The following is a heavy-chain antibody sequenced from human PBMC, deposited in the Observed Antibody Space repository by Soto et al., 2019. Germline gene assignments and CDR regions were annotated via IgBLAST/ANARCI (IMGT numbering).Heavy chain of an antibody. CDR3: AADSLYGDYVFDY. J-gene: IGHJ4*02. D-gene: IGHD4-17*01. CDR1: GFTFTSFA. CDR2: IVVGSGNT. Sequence: SVKVSCKASGFTFTSFAMQWVRQARGQRLEWIGWIVVGSGNTNYAQKFQERVTITRDMSTSTAYMELSSLRSEDTAVYYWAADSLYGDYVFDYWGQGTLVTVSS. V-gene: IGHV1-58*02.